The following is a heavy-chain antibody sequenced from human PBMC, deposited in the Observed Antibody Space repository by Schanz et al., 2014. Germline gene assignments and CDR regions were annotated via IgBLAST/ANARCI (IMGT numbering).Heavy chain of an antibody. CDR1: GGTFSSYT. Sequence: QVQLVQSGAEVKKPGSSMKVSCKASGGTFSSYTISWVRQAPGQGLEWMGWINGYNGHTLYAQKFQGRVTMTTDTSTSTSYMELTSLRFDDTAVYYCARLSVAGRPHVNYWYFDLWGRGTLVTVSS. CDR3: ARLSVAGRPHVNYWYFDL. D-gene: IGHD6-19*01. V-gene: IGHV1-18*01. CDR2: INGYNGHT. J-gene: IGHJ2*01.